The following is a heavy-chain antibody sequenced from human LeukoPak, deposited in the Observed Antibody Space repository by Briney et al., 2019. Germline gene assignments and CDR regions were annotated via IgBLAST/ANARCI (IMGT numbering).Heavy chain of an antibody. CDR2: ITSSGTYT. V-gene: IGHV3-21*01. CDR1: GFTPSGDN. J-gene: IGHJ4*02. D-gene: IGHD3-22*01. Sequence: GGPLRLSSAASGFTPSGDNMTWVREARGTGLEWVSSITSSGTYTFYAVSVKGRFTISRDNAKHSLYLQMNSLRAEDTGIYYCAKELVYDSSGYNDFDYWGQGTLVTVS. CDR3: AKELVYDSSGYNDFDY.